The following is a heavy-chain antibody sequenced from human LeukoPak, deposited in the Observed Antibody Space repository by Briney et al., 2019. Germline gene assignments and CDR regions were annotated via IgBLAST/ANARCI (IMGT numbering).Heavy chain of an antibody. D-gene: IGHD3-22*01. CDR2: INPNSGGT. V-gene: IGHV1-2*02. J-gene: IGHJ4*02. CDR3: ARDSGMDYYDSSGYYYVLLRN. CDR1: GYTFTSYG. Sequence: ASVKVSCKASGYTFTSYGISWVRQAPGQGLEWMGWINPNSGGTNYTQKFQGRVTMTRDTSISTAYMELSRLRSDDTAVYYCARDSGMDYYDSSGYYYVLLRNWGQGTLITVSS.